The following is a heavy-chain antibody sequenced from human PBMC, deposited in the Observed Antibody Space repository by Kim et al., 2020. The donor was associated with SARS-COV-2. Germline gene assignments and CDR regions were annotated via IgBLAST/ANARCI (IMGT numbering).Heavy chain of an antibody. D-gene: IGHD5-12*01. Sequence: VKGRFTIPRDNAKNSLYLQMNSLRAEDTAVYYCARASDIVATIGGSWFDPWGQGTLVTVSS. CDR3: ARASDIVATIGGSWFDP. V-gene: IGHV3-11*05. J-gene: IGHJ5*02.